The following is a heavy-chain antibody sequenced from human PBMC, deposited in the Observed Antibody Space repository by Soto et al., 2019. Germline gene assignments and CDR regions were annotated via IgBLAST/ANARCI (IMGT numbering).Heavy chain of an antibody. Sequence: QVQLVQSGAEVKKPGSSVKVSCKASGRTFSSYTISCVRQAPAQPPEWTGRITPILGIANYAQKFQGRVTITADKSTSTAYRQLSSLRSEDTAVYYCARDPRGREYGGNSDYFDYWGQGTLITVSS. CDR2: ITPILGIA. D-gene: IGHD3-16*01. V-gene: IGHV1-69*08. J-gene: IGHJ4*02. CDR1: GRTFSSYT. CDR3: ARDPRGREYGGNSDYFDY.